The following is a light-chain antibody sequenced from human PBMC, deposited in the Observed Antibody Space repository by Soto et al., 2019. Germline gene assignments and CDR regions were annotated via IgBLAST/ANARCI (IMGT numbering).Light chain of an antibody. Sequence: DIQLTPPPSFLSASVGDRVTVSCRASQDISTSVAWFQQNAGKVPQLLVYPASTLQDGVPSRFSGSGSATYFALTINNLQAEDFATYYCQHLRTYPFSFGQGTKVDIK. V-gene: IGKV1-9*01. CDR2: PAS. CDR1: QDISTS. J-gene: IGKJ2*03. CDR3: QHLRTYPFS.